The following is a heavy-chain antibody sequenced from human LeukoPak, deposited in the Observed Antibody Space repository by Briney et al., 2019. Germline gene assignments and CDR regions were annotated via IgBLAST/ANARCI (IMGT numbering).Heavy chain of an antibody. V-gene: IGHV4-59*01. CDR3: ARDYGGGLGGYSDY. J-gene: IGHJ4*02. D-gene: IGHD4-23*01. CDR1: GRSISTYY. Sequence: SETLSLTCTVSGRSISTYYWSWIRQPPGQGLEWIGYIYYSGSTNYNPSLKSRVTISVDTSKHQFSLKLSSVTAAVTAVYYCARDYGGGLGGYSDYWGQGTLVTVSS. CDR2: IYYSGST.